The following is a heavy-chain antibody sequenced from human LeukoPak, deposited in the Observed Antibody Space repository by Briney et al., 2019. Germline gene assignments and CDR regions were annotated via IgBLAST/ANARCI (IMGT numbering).Heavy chain of an antibody. CDR2: ISAYNGNT. Sequence: EASVKVSCKASGYTFTSYDINWVRQATGQGLEWMGWISAYNGNTNYAQKLQGRVTMTTDTSTSTAYMELRSLRSDDTAVYYCARAVVRGAKVGWFDPWGQGTLVTVSS. CDR3: ARAVVRGAKVGWFDP. V-gene: IGHV1-18*01. J-gene: IGHJ5*02. D-gene: IGHD3-10*01. CDR1: GYTFTSYD.